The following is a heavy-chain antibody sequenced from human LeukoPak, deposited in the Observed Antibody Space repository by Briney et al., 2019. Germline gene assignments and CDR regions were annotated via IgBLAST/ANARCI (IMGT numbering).Heavy chain of an antibody. J-gene: IGHJ4*02. CDR3: ARDVIYDSEIYSYGDS. CDR1: GFAFSSYV. V-gene: IGHV3-66*01. Sequence: GGSLRLSCAASGFAFSSYVMSWVRQAPGKGLEWVSVIYRHGGTAYADSVQGRFSISRDNSKNTVDLQMNSLRAEDTAVYYCARDVIYDSEIYSYGDSWGQGTLVTVSS. CDR2: IYRHGGT. D-gene: IGHD3-16*01.